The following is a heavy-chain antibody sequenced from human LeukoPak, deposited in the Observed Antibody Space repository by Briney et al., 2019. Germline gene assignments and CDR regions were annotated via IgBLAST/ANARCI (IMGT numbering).Heavy chain of an antibody. Sequence: VESLKISCKGSGYSFTSYWIGWVRQMSGKGLEWMGVIYLGDSDIIYSPSFQGQVTISADKSIRTAYLQWSSLKASDTAMYYCAKRGIAAADAFDIWGQGTMVTVSS. D-gene: IGHD6-25*01. J-gene: IGHJ3*02. CDR2: IYLGDSDI. CDR3: AKRGIAAADAFDI. V-gene: IGHV5-51*01. CDR1: GYSFTSYW.